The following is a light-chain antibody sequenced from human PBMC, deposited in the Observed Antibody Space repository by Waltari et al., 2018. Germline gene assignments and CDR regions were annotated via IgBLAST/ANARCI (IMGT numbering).Light chain of an antibody. Sequence: EFVLTQSPGTLSLSPGDRATLSCSASQSVNSRYLAWYQQKHGQAPRHLLSGASSRATGIPSRFSGRGSGTEFTLTISRLVTEDLAVDYCQQYDTSPPGHTCGQGTKLEMK. V-gene: IGKV3-20*01. CDR1: QSVNSRY. CDR2: GAS. J-gene: IGKJ2*01. CDR3: QQYDTSPPGHT.